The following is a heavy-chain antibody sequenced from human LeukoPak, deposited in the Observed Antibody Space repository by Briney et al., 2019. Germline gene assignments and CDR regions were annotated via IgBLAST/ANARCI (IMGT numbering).Heavy chain of an antibody. D-gene: IGHD2-2*01. J-gene: IGHJ6*03. CDR1: GYIFTGYY. CDR2: INPNSGAT. CDR3: ARDAQFIVVVPAAKLNYMDV. Sequence: ASVKVSCKASGYIFTGYYIHWVRQAPGQGLEWMGWINPNSGATNYAQKFQGRVIMTRDTSISTAYMEVRRLRSDDTAVYYCARDAQFIVVVPAAKLNYMDVWGRGTTVTVSS. V-gene: IGHV1-2*02.